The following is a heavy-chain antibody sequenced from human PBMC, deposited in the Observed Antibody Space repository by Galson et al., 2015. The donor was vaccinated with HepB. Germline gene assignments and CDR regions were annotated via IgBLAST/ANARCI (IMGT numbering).Heavy chain of an antibody. J-gene: IGHJ6*02. D-gene: IGHD2-2*01. CDR2: ISAYNGNT. V-gene: IGHV1-18*01. CDR1: GYTFTSYG. Sequence: SVKVSCKASGYTFTSYGISWVRQAPGQGLEWMGWISAYNGNTNYAQKLQGRVTMTTDTSTSTAYMELRSLRSDDTAVYYCARVDVVVPAARHISPDYYYGMDVWGQGTTVTVSS. CDR3: ARVDVVVPAARHISPDYYYGMDV.